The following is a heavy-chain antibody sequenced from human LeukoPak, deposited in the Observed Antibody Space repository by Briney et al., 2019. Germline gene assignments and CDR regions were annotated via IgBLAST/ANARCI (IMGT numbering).Heavy chain of an antibody. CDR2: IYHSGST. CDR3: ARGGDGYNPFDY. D-gene: IGHD5-24*01. J-gene: IGHJ4*02. CDR1: GYSISSGYY. V-gene: IGHV4-38-2*02. Sequence: SETQSLTCTVSGYSISSGYYWGWIRQPPGKGLEWIGSIYHSGSTYYNPSLKSRVTISVDTSKNQFSLKLSSVTAADTAVYYCARGGDGYNPFDYWGQGTLVTVSS.